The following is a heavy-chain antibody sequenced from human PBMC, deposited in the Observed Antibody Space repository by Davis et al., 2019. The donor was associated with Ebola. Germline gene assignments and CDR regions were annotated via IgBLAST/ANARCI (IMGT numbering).Heavy chain of an antibody. V-gene: IGHV3-7*03. Sequence: PGGSLRLSCAASGFTFSTNWMSWVRQAPGKGLEWVATIKPDGSDKYFVDSVKGRFTISRDNAKSSLYLQMNSLRVEDTALYYCAKGARWGQGTLVTVSS. D-gene: IGHD5-12*01. CDR3: AKGAR. CDR2: IKPDGSDK. CDR1: GFTFSTNW. J-gene: IGHJ4*02.